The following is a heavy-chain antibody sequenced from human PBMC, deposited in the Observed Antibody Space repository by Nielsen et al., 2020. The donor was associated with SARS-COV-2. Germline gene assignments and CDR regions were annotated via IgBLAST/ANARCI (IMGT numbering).Heavy chain of an antibody. Sequence: GESLKISCSASGFTFSDYYMSWVRQAPGKGLEWVSSITNSGDATFYAGSVKGRFTISRDDSKNTVYLQMNSLRAEDTALYYCAKGERGITILFENWGQGRLVTVSS. CDR3: AKGERGITILFEN. V-gene: IGHV3-23*01. J-gene: IGHJ4*02. CDR2: ITNSGDAT. D-gene: IGHD3-10*01. CDR1: GFTFSDYY.